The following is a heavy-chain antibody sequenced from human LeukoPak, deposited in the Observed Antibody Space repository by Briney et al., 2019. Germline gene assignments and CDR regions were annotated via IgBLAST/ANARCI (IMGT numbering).Heavy chain of an antibody. CDR1: GFTFSNYG. J-gene: IGHJ4*02. D-gene: IGHD5-18*01. V-gene: IGHV3-30*18. CDR3: AKGRTAMVLGPFDY. Sequence: GGSLRLSCAASGFTFSNYGMHWVRQAPGKGLEWVAVISYDGSNKYYADSVKGRFSISRDNSKNTLYLQMNSLTVEDTAVYYCAKGRTAMVLGPFDYWGQGSMVTVSS. CDR2: ISYDGSNK.